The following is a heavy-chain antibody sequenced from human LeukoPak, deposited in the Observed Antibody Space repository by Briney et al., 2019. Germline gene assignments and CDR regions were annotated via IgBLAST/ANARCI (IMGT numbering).Heavy chain of an antibody. CDR2: IGTAGDT. D-gene: IGHD4-17*01. V-gene: IGHV3-13*04. CDR3: TRRLRSRESWYFDL. J-gene: IGHJ2*01. Sequence: GGFLRLSCAASGFTFSTYDMHWVRQATGKGLEWVPAIGTAGDTYYLGSVKGRFTISREDAKNYLYLQMNSLRAGDTAVYYCTRRLRSRESWYFDLWGRGTLVTVSS. CDR1: GFTFSTYD.